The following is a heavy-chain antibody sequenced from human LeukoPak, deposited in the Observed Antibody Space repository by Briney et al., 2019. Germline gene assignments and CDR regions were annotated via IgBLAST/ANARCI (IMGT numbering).Heavy chain of an antibody. D-gene: IGHD6-13*01. V-gene: IGHV3-53*01. CDR1: EFSVSHNY. J-gene: IGHJ4*02. Sequence: GGSLRLSCAASEFSVSHNYMSWVRQAPGKGLEWVSVIHSDGTTHYADSVKGRFTVSRDNSKNTLYLQMNSLRVEDTAMYYCARETGYSTSWYAYYFDYWGQGTLVTVAS. CDR2: IHSDGTT. CDR3: ARETGYSTSWYAYYFDY.